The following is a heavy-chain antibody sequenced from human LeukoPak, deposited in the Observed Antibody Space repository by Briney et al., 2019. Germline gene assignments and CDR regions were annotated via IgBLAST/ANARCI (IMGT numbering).Heavy chain of an antibody. CDR2: IYYSGST. V-gene: IGHV4-31*03. D-gene: IGHD4-23*01. Sequence: PSETLSLTCTVSGGSISSGGDYWSWIRQHPGKGLEWIGYIYYSGSTYYNPSLQSRVTISVDTSRNQFSLKLSSVTAADTAVYYCARAAWRGSNSRDAFDIWGQGTMVTVSS. CDR3: ARAAWRGSNSRDAFDI. CDR1: GGSISSGGDY. J-gene: IGHJ3*02.